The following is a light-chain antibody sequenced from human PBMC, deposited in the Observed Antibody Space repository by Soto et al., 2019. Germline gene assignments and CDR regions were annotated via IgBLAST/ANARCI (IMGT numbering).Light chain of an antibody. CDR2: GTS. Sequence: EIVLTQSPDTLSLSPGERATLTCRASQSVSSSYLAWYQQTPGQAPRLLIYGTSNRATGIPDRFSGSGSGTDFPLTISRLEPEDFAVYYCQKYGNSRWTFGPGNKVDIK. CDR3: QKYGNSRWT. V-gene: IGKV3-20*01. J-gene: IGKJ1*01. CDR1: QSVSSSY.